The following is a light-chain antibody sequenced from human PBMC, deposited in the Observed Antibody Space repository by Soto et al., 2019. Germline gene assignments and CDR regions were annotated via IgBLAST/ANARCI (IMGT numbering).Light chain of an antibody. V-gene: IGKV1-5*01. Sequence: DIQMTQSPSTLSASVGDRVTITCRASQSISSWLAWYQQKPGKVPNLLIYDASNLESGVPSRFSGSGSGTEFTLTISSLQPDDFATYYCQQYQSYWTFGQGTKVDIK. CDR2: DAS. J-gene: IGKJ1*01. CDR1: QSISSW. CDR3: QQYQSYWT.